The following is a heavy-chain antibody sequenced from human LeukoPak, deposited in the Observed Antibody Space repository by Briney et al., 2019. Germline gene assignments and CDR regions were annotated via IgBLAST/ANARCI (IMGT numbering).Heavy chain of an antibody. V-gene: IGHV7-4-1*02. D-gene: IGHD6-19*01. J-gene: IGHJ4*02. Sequence: ASVKVSCTASGYTFTSYAMNWVRQAPGQGLEWMGWINTNTGNPTYAQGFTGRFVFSLDTSVSTAYLQISSLKAEDTAVYYCAREGSSGWYLLFDYWGQGTLVTVSS. CDR1: GYTFTSYA. CDR2: INTNTGNP. CDR3: AREGSSGWYLLFDY.